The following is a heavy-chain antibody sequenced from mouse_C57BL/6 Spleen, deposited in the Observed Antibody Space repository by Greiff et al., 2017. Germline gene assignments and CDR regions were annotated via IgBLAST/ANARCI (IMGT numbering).Heavy chain of an antibody. V-gene: IGHV2-9-1*01. CDR3: ARNSGPYPVYYFDY. J-gene: IGHJ2*01. CDR1: GFSLTSYA. Sequence: VKLMESGPGLVAPSQSLSITCTVSGFSLTSYAISWVRQPPGKGLEWLGVIWTGGGTNYNSALKSRLSISKDNSKSQVFLKMNSLQTDDTARYDCARNSGPYPVYYFDYWGQGTTLTVSS. CDR2: IWTGGGT. D-gene: IGHD3-1*01.